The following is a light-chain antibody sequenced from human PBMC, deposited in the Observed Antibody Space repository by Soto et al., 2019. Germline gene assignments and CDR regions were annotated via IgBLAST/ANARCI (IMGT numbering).Light chain of an antibody. V-gene: IGKV3-20*01. J-gene: IGKJ1*01. Sequence: EIVLTQSPGTLSLSPGESATLSFRASQSVSSTYLIWYQQKPGQAPRLLIYGESSRATGIPDRLSGSGSGSDLKLKISRVEAEDVGLYYCLKGTHWPWTCGQGTKVDIK. CDR3: LKGTHWPWT. CDR1: QSVSSTY. CDR2: GES.